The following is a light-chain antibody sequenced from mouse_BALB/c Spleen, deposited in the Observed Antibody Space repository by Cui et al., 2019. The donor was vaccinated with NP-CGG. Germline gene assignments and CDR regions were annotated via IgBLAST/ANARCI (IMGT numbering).Light chain of an antibody. J-gene: IGLJ1*01. CDR1: TGAVTTSNY. CDR3: ALWYSNHWV. CDR2: GTN. Sequence: HDVVTTDYALTTSPGETVTLTCRSNTGAVTTSNYANWVQENPDHLFTGLIGGTNNRAPGVPARFSGSLIGDKAALTITGAQTEDETIYFRALWYSNHWVFGGGTKLTVL. V-gene: IGLV1*01.